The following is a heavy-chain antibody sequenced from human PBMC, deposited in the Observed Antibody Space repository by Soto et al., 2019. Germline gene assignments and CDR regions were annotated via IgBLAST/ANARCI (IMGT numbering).Heavy chain of an antibody. CDR2: IYYSGST. CDR3: ARDDYGDYFDY. J-gene: IGHJ4*02. Sequence: PSATLSLTWTVSGGSISSGGDYWSWIRQHPGKGLEWIGYIYYSGSTYYNPSLKSRVTISVDTSKNQFSLKLSSVTAADTAVYYCARDDYGDYFDYWGQGTLVTVSS. CDR1: GGSISSGGDY. V-gene: IGHV4-31*02. D-gene: IGHD4-17*01.